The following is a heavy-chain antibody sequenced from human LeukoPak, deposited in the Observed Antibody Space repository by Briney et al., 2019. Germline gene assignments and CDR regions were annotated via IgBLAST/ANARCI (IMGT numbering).Heavy chain of an antibody. Sequence: GGSLRLSCAASGFTFSSSAMSWVRQAPGKGLEWVSSISGSGGSTHYADSVKGRFTISRDKTKNTLYLQMNSLRAEDTAVYYCAKSAYYDASGYYREYYFDYWGQGTLVTVSS. V-gene: IGHV3-23*01. J-gene: IGHJ4*02. D-gene: IGHD3-22*01. CDR1: GFTFSSSA. CDR3: AKSAYYDASGYYREYYFDY. CDR2: ISGSGGST.